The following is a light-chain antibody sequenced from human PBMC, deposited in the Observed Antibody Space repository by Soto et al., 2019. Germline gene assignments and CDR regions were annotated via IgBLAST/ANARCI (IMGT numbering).Light chain of an antibody. J-gene: IGKJ1*01. CDR2: RAS. V-gene: IGKV3-20*01. Sequence: ELVCTQSPGTLSLSPGERATLSCRSSQSLSGNYLAWYQQKPGQAPRVLIYRASIRATGISDRFSGSGSGTDFTLTISRLEPEDFAVYYCQHYGASPWTFGQGTKVDIK. CDR3: QHYGASPWT. CDR1: QSLSGNY.